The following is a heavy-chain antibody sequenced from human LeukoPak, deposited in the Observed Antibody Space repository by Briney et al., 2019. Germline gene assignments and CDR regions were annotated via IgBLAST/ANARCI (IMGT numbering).Heavy chain of an antibody. Sequence: SETLSLTCTVSGGSISSGSYYWGWIRQPPGKGLVWIGSIYYSGSTYSNSSFKSRLTISVDTSKNQFTLKLSSVTAADTAVYYCARHAIVYCSGGSCLIDYWGQGTLVTVSS. V-gene: IGHV4-39*01. CDR3: ARHAIVYCSGGSCLIDY. D-gene: IGHD2-15*01. CDR1: GGSISSGSYY. CDR2: IYYSGST. J-gene: IGHJ4*02.